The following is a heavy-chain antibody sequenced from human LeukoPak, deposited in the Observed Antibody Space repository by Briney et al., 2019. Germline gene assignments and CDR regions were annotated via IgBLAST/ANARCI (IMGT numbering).Heavy chain of an antibody. D-gene: IGHD2-2*01. Sequence: GGSLRLSCAASGVTFDDYAMHWVRQTPGKGLEWVSAIDWNSGSKDYADSVKGRFTISRDNAKNSLYLQMNSLRAEDTAMYYCARGGQLKWGQGTLVTVSS. J-gene: IGHJ4*02. V-gene: IGHV3-9*01. CDR1: GVTFDDYA. CDR2: IDWNSGSK. CDR3: ARGGQLK.